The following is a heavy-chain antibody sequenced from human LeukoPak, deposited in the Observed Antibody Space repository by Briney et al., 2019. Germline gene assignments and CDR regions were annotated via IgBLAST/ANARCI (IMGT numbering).Heavy chain of an antibody. V-gene: IGHV4-59*01. J-gene: IGHJ4*02. Sequence: SETLSLTCTVSGGSISSYYWSWIRQPPGKGLEGIGYIYYTGSTNYNPSLKSRVTISVDTSKNQFSLKLSSVTAADTAVYYCARGNSGSYYGFDYWGQGALVTVSS. CDR3: ARGNSGSYYGFDY. CDR1: GGSISSYY. CDR2: IYYTGST. D-gene: IGHD1-26*01.